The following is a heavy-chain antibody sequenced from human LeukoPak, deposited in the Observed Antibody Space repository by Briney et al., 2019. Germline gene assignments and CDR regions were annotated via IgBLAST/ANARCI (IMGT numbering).Heavy chain of an antibody. CDR1: GYTFTSYG. D-gene: IGHD3-22*01. J-gene: IGHJ5*02. CDR3: ARDLRNYYDSSGYYSGWFDP. V-gene: IGHV1-69*13. Sequence: SVKVSCKASGYTFTSYGISWVRQAPGQGLEWMGGIIPIFGTANYAQKFQGRVTITADESTSTAYMELSSLRSEDTAVYYCARDLRNYYDSSGYYSGWFDPWGQGTLVTVSS. CDR2: IIPIFGTA.